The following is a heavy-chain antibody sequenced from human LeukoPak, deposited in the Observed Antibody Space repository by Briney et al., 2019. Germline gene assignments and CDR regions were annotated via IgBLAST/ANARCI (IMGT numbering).Heavy chain of an antibody. CDR1: GGSISSGGYY. Sequence: PSETLSLTCTVSGGSISSGGYYWSWIRQPPGKGLEWIGYIYHSGSTYYNPSLKSRVTMSVDTSKNQFSLKLSSVTAADTAVYYCARWGYCSSTSCYDYWGQGTLVTVSS. V-gene: IGHV4-30-2*01. D-gene: IGHD2-2*01. J-gene: IGHJ4*02. CDR2: IYHSGST. CDR3: ARWGYCSSTSCYDY.